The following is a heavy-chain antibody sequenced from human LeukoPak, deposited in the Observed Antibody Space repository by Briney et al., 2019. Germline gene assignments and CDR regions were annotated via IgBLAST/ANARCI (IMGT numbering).Heavy chain of an antibody. CDR3: ARGHDSSGWLGYFDF. Sequence: GGSLRLSCAASGFTFSTHAMNWVRQAPGKGLEWVAMISYDGSIKKYADSVKGRFTISRDNSKNPLFLQMNSLRPEDTAVYYCARGHDSSGWLGYFDFWGQGTQVTVSS. J-gene: IGHJ4*02. CDR2: ISYDGSIK. D-gene: IGHD3-22*01. V-gene: IGHV3-30-3*01. CDR1: GFTFSTHA.